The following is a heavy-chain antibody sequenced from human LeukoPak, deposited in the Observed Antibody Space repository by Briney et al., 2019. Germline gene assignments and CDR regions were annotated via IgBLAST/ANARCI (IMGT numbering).Heavy chain of an antibody. Sequence: ESGPTLVKPTQTLTLTCTFSGFSLSTSGEAVGWIRQPPGKALEWLALIYWNDDKRYGPSLKSRLTITKDTSENQVVLTMTNMDPVDTATYYCSQRGGPWGQGTLVTVSS. CDR2: IYWNDDK. D-gene: IGHD2-15*01. CDR3: SQRGGP. V-gene: IGHV2-5*01. CDR1: GFSLSTSGEA. J-gene: IGHJ5*02.